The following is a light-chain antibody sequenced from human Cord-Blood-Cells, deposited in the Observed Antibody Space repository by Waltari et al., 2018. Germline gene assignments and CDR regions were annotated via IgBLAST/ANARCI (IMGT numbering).Light chain of an antibody. CDR1: SGHSSYA. CDR3: QTWGTGNWV. CDR2: LNSDGSH. Sequence: QLVLTQSPSASASLGASVKLTCTLSSGHSSYAIAWHQQQPEKGPRYLMKLNSDGSHSKGDGVPDPFSASSSGAERYLTISSLQSEDEADYYCQTWGTGNWVFGGGTKLTVL. V-gene: IGLV4-69*01. J-gene: IGLJ3*02.